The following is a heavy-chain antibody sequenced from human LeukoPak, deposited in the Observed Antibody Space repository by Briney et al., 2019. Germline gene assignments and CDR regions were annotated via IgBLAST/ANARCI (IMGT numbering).Heavy chain of an antibody. D-gene: IGHD1-26*01. V-gene: IGHV3-7*01. J-gene: IGHJ4*02. CDR1: GFTFTSYW. Sequence: PGGSLRLSCAASGFTFTSYWMTWVRQAPGKGLEWVANIKQDGSEKYYADSVKGRFTISRDNAKNSLYLQMNSLRDEDTAVYYCVREGDSGSYSSYWGQGTLVTVSS. CDR2: IKQDGSEK. CDR3: VREGDSGSYSSY.